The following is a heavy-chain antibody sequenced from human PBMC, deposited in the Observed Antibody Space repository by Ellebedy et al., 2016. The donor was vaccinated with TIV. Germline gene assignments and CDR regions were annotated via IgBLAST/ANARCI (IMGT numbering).Heavy chain of an antibody. Sequence: MPSETLSLTCIVSGGSISRGAFYWTWIRQKPGTGLEWMGNIYYSGSTYYKPSLKSRVTISLDTSTNQFALRLSAVTAADTAVYYCARDEGGSGSLSYWGQGTLVTVSS. CDR1: GGSISRGAFY. CDR2: IYYSGST. CDR3: ARDEGGSGSLSY. D-gene: IGHD3-10*01. J-gene: IGHJ4*02. V-gene: IGHV4-31*03.